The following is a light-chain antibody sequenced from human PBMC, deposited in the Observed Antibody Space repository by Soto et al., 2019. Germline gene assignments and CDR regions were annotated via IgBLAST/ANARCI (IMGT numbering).Light chain of an antibody. CDR1: QGISSA. Sequence: AIQLTQSPSSLSASVGDRVTMTCRASQGISSALAWYQQKPGKAPKLLIYDASSLESGVPSRFSGSGSGTEFTLTISSLQPDDFATYYCQQYNSYPWTFGQGTKVDIK. CDR2: DAS. CDR3: QQYNSYPWT. J-gene: IGKJ1*01. V-gene: IGKV1-13*02.